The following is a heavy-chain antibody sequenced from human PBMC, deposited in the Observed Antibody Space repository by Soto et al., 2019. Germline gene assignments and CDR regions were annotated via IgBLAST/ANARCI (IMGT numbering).Heavy chain of an antibody. CDR1: GFSFSSYS. J-gene: IGHJ4*02. Sequence: EVQLVESGGGLVKPGGSLRLSCAASGFSFSSYSMNWVRQAPGKGLEWVSSISSSSSYIYHADSVKGRFTVSRDNAKNSLDLQMNSMRAEDTAVYYCARERCSSTICYDFGVGGQGTLVTVSS. CDR2: ISSSSSYI. CDR3: ARERCSSTICYDFGV. D-gene: IGHD2-2*01. V-gene: IGHV3-21*01.